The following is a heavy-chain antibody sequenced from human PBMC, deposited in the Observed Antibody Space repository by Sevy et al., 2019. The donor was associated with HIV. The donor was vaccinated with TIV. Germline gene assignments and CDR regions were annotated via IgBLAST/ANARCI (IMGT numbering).Heavy chain of an antibody. CDR3: AGQTSGWYDWFDP. V-gene: IGHV1-2*06. CDR2: INPSSGGT. CDR1: GYTFIGYD. Sequence: ASVKVSCKASGYTFIGYDIHWLRQAPGQGLEWIGRINPSSGGTKYTQKFQGRVTVTTDMSVSTAYMELIGLRSDDTAMYYCAGQTSGWYDWFDPWGQGTLVTVSS. J-gene: IGHJ5*02. D-gene: IGHD6-19*01.